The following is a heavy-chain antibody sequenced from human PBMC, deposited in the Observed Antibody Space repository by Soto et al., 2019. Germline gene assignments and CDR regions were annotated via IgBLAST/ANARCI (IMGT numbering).Heavy chain of an antibody. CDR1: GFSLSTSGMC. Sequence: SGPTLVNTTQTLTLTCTFSGFSLSTSGMCVSWIRQPPGKALEWLALIDWDDDNYYSTSLKTRLTISKDTSKNQVVLTMTNMDPVDTATYYCARIRQDGSGSYYPETPLGMDVWGQGTTVTVSS. CDR2: IDWDDDN. J-gene: IGHJ6*02. CDR3: ARIRQDGSGSYYPETPLGMDV. V-gene: IGHV2-70*01. D-gene: IGHD3-10*01.